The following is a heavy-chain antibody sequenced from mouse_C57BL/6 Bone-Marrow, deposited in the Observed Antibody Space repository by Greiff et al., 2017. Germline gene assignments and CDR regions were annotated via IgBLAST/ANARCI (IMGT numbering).Heavy chain of an antibody. V-gene: IGHV1-19*01. J-gene: IGHJ3*01. CDR2: INPYNGGT. D-gene: IGHD1-1*01. CDR1: GYTFTDYY. CDR3: AREEFITTVVAPFAY. Sequence: VQLQQSGPVLVKPGASVKMSCKASGYTFTDYYMNWVKQSHGKSLEWIGVINPYNGGTSYNQKFKGKATLTVDKSSSTAYMELNSLTSEDSAVYYCAREEFITTVVAPFAYWGQGTLVTVSA.